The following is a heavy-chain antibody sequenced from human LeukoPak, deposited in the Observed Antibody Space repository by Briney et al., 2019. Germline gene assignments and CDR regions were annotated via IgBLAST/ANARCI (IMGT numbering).Heavy chain of an antibody. V-gene: IGHV3-23*01. CDR3: AKDQRFLEWLAEYYFDY. D-gene: IGHD3-3*01. CDR2: ISGSGGST. Sequence: GASLRLSCAASGFTFSSYAMSWVRPAPGEGLGWVSAISGSGGSTYYADSVKGRFTISRDNSKNTLYLQMNSLRAEDTAVYYCAKDQRFLEWLAEYYFDYWGQGTLVTVSS. CDR1: GFTFSSYA. J-gene: IGHJ4*02.